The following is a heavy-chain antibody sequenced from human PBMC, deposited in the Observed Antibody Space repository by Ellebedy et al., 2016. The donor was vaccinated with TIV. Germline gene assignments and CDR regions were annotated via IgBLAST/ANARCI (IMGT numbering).Heavy chain of an antibody. CDR3: ARVTMIVVVTNDFDY. V-gene: IGHV1-18*01. CDR2: ISAYNGNT. J-gene: IGHJ4*02. Sequence: ASVKVSXKASGGTFSSYAISWVRQAPGQGLEWMGRISAYNGNTNYAQKLQGRVTMTTDTSTSTAYMELRSLRSDDTAVYYCARVTMIVVVTNDFDYWGQGTLVTVSS. D-gene: IGHD3-22*01. CDR1: GGTFSSYA.